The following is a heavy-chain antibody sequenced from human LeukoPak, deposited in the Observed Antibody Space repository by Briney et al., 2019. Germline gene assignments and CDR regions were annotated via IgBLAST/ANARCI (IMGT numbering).Heavy chain of an antibody. V-gene: IGHV4-61*02. CDR2: IYTNGGA. Sequence: SETLSLTCTVSGGSVTSGNYYWNWIRQPAGKGLEWIGRIYTNGGASYNPSLKSRVTISIDASKNQFSLKLSSVTAADTAVYYRAREPPGYWGQGILVTVSS. CDR1: GGSVTSGNYY. J-gene: IGHJ4*02. CDR3: AREPPGY.